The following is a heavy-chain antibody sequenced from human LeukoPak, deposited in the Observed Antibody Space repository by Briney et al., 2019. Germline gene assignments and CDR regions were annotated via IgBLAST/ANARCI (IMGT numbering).Heavy chain of an antibody. J-gene: IGHJ4*02. D-gene: IGHD6-19*01. CDR1: GYTFSDYY. V-gene: IGHV1-2*02. CDR3: SRARLAVAGSLVDY. Sequence: ASVKVSCKASGYTFSDYYMHWVRQAPGQGLEWMGWINPNNGGTNSAPKFQGGVTMTRDTSISTVYMELSRLRSDDTAVYYCSRARLAVAGSLVDYWGQGTLVTVSS. CDR2: INPNNGGT.